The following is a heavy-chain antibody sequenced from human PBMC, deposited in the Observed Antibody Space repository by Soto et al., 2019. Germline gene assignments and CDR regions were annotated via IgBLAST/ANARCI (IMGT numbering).Heavy chain of an antibody. V-gene: IGHV3-23*01. Sequence: PTDSLRLSCAASGLSFGSYAISWVRQAPGKGLEWVSAISGSGDTTYHADSVKGRFTISGDNSKNTLYLQMNSLRVEDSAVYYCAKDSRGPSISPGDDGYFDYWGQGTLVTVSS. CDR1: GLSFGSYA. J-gene: IGHJ4*02. CDR2: ISGSGDTT. D-gene: IGHD3-16*01. CDR3: AKDSRGPSISPGDDGYFDY.